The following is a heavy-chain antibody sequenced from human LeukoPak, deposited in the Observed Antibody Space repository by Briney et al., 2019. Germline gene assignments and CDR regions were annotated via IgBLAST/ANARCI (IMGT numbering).Heavy chain of an antibody. CDR3: ARGPLYYYYYMDV. CDR1: GGSISSGSYY. Sequence: PSETLSLTCTVSGGSISSGSYYWSWIRQPAGKGLEWIGRIYTSGSTNYNPPLKSRVTISVDTSKNQFSLKLSSVTAADTAVYYCARGPLYYYYYMDVWGKGTTVTVSS. J-gene: IGHJ6*03. CDR2: IYTSGST. V-gene: IGHV4-61*02.